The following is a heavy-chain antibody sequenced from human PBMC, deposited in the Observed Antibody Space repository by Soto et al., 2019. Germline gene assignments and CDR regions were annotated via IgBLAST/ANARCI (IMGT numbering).Heavy chain of an antibody. Sequence: QVQLVQSGAEVPKPGSSVKVSCKASGGTFSSYGISWVRQAPGEGLEWMGGIVPFFGTAKYAQKFQGRVTISAVESTSSAYMELSSLTSDDTAVYYCARRGVGDTPNWFDVWGQGTLVTVSS. D-gene: IGHD3-10*01. V-gene: IGHV1-69*01. CDR1: GGTFSSYG. CDR2: IVPFFGTA. CDR3: ARRGVGDTPNWFDV. J-gene: IGHJ5*02.